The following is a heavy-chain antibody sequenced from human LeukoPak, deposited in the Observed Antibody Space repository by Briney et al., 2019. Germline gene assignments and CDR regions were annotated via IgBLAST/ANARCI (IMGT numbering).Heavy chain of an antibody. CDR2: IYYSGST. V-gene: IGHV4-59*01. D-gene: IGHD5-18*01. CDR1: GGSISSYY. CDR3: ARGPRGYSYGYLGY. J-gene: IGHJ4*02. Sequence: SETLSLTCTVSGGSISSYYWSWIRQPPGKGLEWIGYIYYSGSTNYNPSLKSRVTISEDTSKNQFSLKLSSVTAADTAVYYCARGPRGYSYGYLGYWGQGTLVTVSS.